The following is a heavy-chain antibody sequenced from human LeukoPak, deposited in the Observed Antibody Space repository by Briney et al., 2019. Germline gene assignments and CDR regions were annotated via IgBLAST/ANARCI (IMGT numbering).Heavy chain of an antibody. CDR1: GGTFSSYA. D-gene: IGHD4-17*01. Sequence: GASVKASCKASGGTFSSYAISWVRQAPGQGLEWMGWINPNSGGTNYPQKFQGRVTMTRDTSISTAYMELSRLRSDDTAVYYCASSSGTTVTQYWGQGTLVTVSS. CDR2: INPNSGGT. V-gene: IGHV1-2*02. J-gene: IGHJ4*02. CDR3: ASSSGTTVTQY.